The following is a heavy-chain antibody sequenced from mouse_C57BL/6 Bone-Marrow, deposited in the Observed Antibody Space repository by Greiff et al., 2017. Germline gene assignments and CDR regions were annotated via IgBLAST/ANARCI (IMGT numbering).Heavy chain of an antibody. J-gene: IGHJ4*01. Sequence: EVQGVESGGGLVQPGGSLKLSCAASGFTFSDYYMYWVRQTPEKRLEWVADISNGGGSTYYPDTVKGRFTFSRDNAKNTLYLQMSRLKSEDTAMYYGAGQRGVLLRWNAMDYWGQGTSVTVSS. V-gene: IGHV5-12*01. CDR2: ISNGGGST. D-gene: IGHD1-1*01. CDR1: GFTFSDYY. CDR3: AGQRGVLLRWNAMDY.